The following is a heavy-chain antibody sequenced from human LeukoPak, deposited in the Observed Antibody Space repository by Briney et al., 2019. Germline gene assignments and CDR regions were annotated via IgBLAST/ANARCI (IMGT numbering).Heavy chain of an antibody. J-gene: IGHJ3*02. CDR1: GFTFSSYS. CDR3: ARALPSPLYSGSYADAFDI. V-gene: IGHV3-21*01. D-gene: IGHD1-26*01. Sequence: GGSLRLSCAASGFTFSSYSMNWVRQAPGKGLEWVSSISSSSSYIYYADSVKGRFTISRDNAKNSLYLQMNSLRAEDTAVYCCARALPSPLYSGSYADAFDIWGQGTMVTVSS. CDR2: ISSSSSYI.